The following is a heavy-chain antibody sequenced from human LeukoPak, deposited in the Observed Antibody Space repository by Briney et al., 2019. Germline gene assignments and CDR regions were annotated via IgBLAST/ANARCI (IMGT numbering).Heavy chain of an antibody. CDR1: GFTFSNAW. CDR2: IKSKTDGGTT. D-gene: IGHD1-26*01. Sequence: GGSLRLSCAASGFTFSNAWMSWVRQAPGKGLEWVGRIKSKTDGGTTDYAAPVKGRFTISRDDSKNTLYLQMNSLKTEDTAVYYCTTELYGSYINYFDYWGQGTLVTVSS. J-gene: IGHJ4*02. CDR3: TTELYGSYINYFDY. V-gene: IGHV3-15*01.